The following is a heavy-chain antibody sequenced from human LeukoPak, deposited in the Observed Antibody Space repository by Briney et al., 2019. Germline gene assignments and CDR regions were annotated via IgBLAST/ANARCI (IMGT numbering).Heavy chain of an antibody. CDR3: AKGIYDYVWGSYRYDNLFDP. Sequence: GGSLRLSCAASGFTFSSYAMSWVRQAPGKGLEWVSAISGSGGSTYYADSVKGRFTISRDNSKNTLYLQMNSLRAEDTAVYYCAKGIYDYVWGSYRYDNLFDPWGQGTLVTVSS. V-gene: IGHV3-23*01. J-gene: IGHJ5*02. CDR2: ISGSGGST. D-gene: IGHD3-16*02. CDR1: GFTFSSYA.